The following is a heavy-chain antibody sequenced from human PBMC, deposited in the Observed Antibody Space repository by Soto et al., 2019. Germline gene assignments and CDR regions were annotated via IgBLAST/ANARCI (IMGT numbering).Heavy chain of an antibody. CDR1: GGSFSGYY. Sequence: QVQLQQWGAGLLKPSETLSLTCAVYGGSFSGYYWSWIRQPPGKGLEWIGEINHSGSTNYNPSLXSXXTRSVDTSKNQFSLKLSSVTAADTAVYYCARGLWFGDQGTLVTVSS. D-gene: IGHD3-10*01. CDR3: ARGLWF. V-gene: IGHV4-34*01. CDR2: INHSGST. J-gene: IGHJ4*02.